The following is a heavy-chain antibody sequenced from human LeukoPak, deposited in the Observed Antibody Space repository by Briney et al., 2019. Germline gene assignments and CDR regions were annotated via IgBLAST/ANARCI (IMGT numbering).Heavy chain of an antibody. Sequence: GGSLRLSCAASGFTFNTYAMHWVRQAPGKGLERVALISYDGKTTFYADSVKGRFTVSRDNSKNTLYLQMNSLRTEDTALYFCAKGQQWPSFEDFWGQGTLVTVSS. CDR2: ISYDGKTT. CDR3: AKGQQWPSFEDF. D-gene: IGHD6-19*01. J-gene: IGHJ4*02. V-gene: IGHV3-30*18. CDR1: GFTFNTYA.